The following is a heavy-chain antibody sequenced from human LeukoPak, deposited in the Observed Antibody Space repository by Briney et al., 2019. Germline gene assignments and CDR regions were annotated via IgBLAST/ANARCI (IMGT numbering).Heavy chain of an antibody. CDR2: VIGSGGST. CDR1: GFNFSSYA. V-gene: IGHV3-23*01. J-gene: IGHJ4*02. CDR3: AKGGQYNYDPFDY. Sequence: GGSLRLSCAASGFNFSSYAMSWVRQAPGKGLEWVSVVIGSGGSTNYADSVKGRFTISRDNSKNTLYLQMNSLRAEDTAVYYCAKGGQYNYDPFDYWGQGTLVTVSS. D-gene: IGHD3-22*01.